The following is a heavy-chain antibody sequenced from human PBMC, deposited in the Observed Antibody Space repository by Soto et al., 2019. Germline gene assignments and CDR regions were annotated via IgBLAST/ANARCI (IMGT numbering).Heavy chain of an antibody. V-gene: IGHV1-69*13. Sequence: ASVKVSCKASGGTFSSYAISWVRQAPGQGLEWMGGIIPIFGTANYAQKFQGRVTITADESTSTAYMELSSLRSEDTAVYYCARSPTMITRYYYYGMDVWXQGXTVXVSS. CDR2: IIPIFGTA. J-gene: IGHJ6*02. CDR1: GGTFSSYA. D-gene: IGHD3-16*01. CDR3: ARSPTMITRYYYYGMDV.